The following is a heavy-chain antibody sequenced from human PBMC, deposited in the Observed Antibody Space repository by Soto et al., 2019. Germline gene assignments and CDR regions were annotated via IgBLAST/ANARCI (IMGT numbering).Heavy chain of an antibody. V-gene: IGHV3-30-3*01. CDR2: ISYDGSNK. Sequence: QVQLVESGGGVVQPGRSLRLSCAASGFTFSSYAMHWVRQAPGKGLEWVAVISYDGSNKYYADSVKGRFTISRDNSKNTLYLQMNGLRAEDTAVYYCAGSSSWFFDYWGQGTLVTVSS. CDR3: AGSSSWFFDY. J-gene: IGHJ4*02. CDR1: GFTFSSYA. D-gene: IGHD6-13*01.